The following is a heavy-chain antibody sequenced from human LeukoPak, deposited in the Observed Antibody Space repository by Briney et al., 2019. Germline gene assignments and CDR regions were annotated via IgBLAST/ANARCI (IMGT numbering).Heavy chain of an antibody. CDR1: GFAFNNDA. J-gene: IGHJ6*03. Sequence: GGSLRLSCAASGFAFNNDAMTWVRQPPGKGLEWVSTFVGDSTIEYYADSVKGRFTISSDNSKTMLFLHMNSLRAEDTAIYYCARQPYFYYYLDVWGKGTTVTVTS. CDR2: FVGDSTIE. V-gene: IGHV3-23*01. D-gene: IGHD5-18*01. CDR3: ARQPYFYYYLDV.